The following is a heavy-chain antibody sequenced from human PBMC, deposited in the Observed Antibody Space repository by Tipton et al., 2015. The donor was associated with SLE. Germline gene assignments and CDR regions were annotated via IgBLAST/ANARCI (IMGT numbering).Heavy chain of an antibody. J-gene: IGHJ4*02. CDR2: TYYRSKWYN. V-gene: IGHV6-1*01. CDR1: GDSVSSNSAA. D-gene: IGHD5-18*01. CDR3: ARGKGIQLPFDY. Sequence: LRLSCAISGDSVSSNSAAWNWIRQSPSRGLEWLGRTYYRSKWYNDYAVSVKSRITINPDTSKNQFSLQLNSVTPEDTAVYYCARGKGIQLPFDYWGQGTLVTVSS.